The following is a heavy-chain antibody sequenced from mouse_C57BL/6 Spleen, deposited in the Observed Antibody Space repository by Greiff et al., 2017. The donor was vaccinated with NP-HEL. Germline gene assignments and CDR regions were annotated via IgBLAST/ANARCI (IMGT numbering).Heavy chain of an antibody. CDR3: ARDNYGNYEAMDY. CDR1: GFTFSSYA. CDR2: ISDGGSYT. V-gene: IGHV5-4*01. D-gene: IGHD2-1*01. Sequence: EVQGVESGGGLVKPGGSLKLSCAASGFTFSSYAMSWVRQTPEKRLEWVATISDGGSYTYYPDNVKGRFTISRDNAKNNLYLQMSHLKSEDTAMYYCARDNYGNYEAMDYWGQGTSVTVSS. J-gene: IGHJ4*01.